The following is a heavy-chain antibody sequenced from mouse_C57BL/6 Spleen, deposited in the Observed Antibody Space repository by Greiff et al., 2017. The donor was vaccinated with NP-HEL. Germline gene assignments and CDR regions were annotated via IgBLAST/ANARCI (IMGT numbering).Heavy chain of an antibody. D-gene: IGHD2-12*01. CDR1: GYTFTSYG. Sequence: QVQLQQSGAELARPGASVKLSCKASGYTFTSYGISWVKQRTGQGLEWIGEIYPRSGNTYYNAKFKGKATLTADKSSSTAYMELSSLTSEDSAVYFCARRGEDDEGAFAYWGKGTMVTVSA. CDR3: ARRGEDDEGAFAY. CDR2: IYPRSGNT. V-gene: IGHV1-81*01. J-gene: IGHJ3*01.